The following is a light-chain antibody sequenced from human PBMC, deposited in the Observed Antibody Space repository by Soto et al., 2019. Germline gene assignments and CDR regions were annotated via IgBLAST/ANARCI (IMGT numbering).Light chain of an antibody. CDR3: AAWDDSLSGPV. CDR1: SSNIGSNY. J-gene: IGLJ2*01. V-gene: IGLV1-47*02. CDR2: SNS. Sequence: QSVLTQPPSASGTPGQRVTISCSGSSSNIGSNYVYWYQQLPGTAPKLLIYSNSQRPSGVPDRFSGSNSGTSASLAINGLRSEDEADYYCAAWDDSLSGPVFGGGTKLTVL.